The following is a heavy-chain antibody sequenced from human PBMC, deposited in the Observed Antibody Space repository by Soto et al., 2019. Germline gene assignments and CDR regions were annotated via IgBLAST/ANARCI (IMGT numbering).Heavy chain of an antibody. CDR1: GGSITNGFYY. CDR3: AKNETTRPWFNP. J-gene: IGHJ5*02. Sequence: QVQLQESGPGLVKPSQTLSLICTVSGGSITNGFYYWSWIRQHPGKGLEWIGNIYYIGTTSYNPPLKSRVTISIDSSRNQFSLTLESVTAADTAVYFCAKNETTRPWFNPWGQGTLVTVSS. D-gene: IGHD1-1*01. V-gene: IGHV4-31*03. CDR2: IYYIGTT.